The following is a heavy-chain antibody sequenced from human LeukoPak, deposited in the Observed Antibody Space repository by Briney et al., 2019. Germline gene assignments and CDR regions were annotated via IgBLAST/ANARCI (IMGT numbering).Heavy chain of an antibody. V-gene: IGHV3-30*04. J-gene: IGHJ4*02. CDR1: GFTFSSYA. CDR2: ISYDGSNK. CDR3: ARDYSSSSRYFDY. D-gene: IGHD6-6*01. Sequence: GRSLLLPCAAPGFTFSSYAVHWVRQAPGKGLEWVAVISYDGSNKYYADSVKGRFTISRDNSKNTLYLQMNSLRAEDTAVYCCARDYSSSSRYFDYWGQGTLVTVSS.